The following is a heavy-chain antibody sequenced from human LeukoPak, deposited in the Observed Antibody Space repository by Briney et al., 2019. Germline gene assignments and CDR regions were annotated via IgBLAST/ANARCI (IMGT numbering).Heavy chain of an antibody. CDR3: AKVEWERIWRGSYELYYFDY. Sequence: SETLSLTCAVSGGSLSSSYWWTWVRQPPGKGLEWIGEIYHSGTTNYNPSLKSRVTILVDKSKNQFSLKLSSVTAADTAVYYCAKVEWERIWRGSYELYYFDYWGQGTLVTVSS. CDR2: IYHSGTT. D-gene: IGHD3-16*01. J-gene: IGHJ4*02. V-gene: IGHV4-4*02. CDR1: GGSLSSSYW.